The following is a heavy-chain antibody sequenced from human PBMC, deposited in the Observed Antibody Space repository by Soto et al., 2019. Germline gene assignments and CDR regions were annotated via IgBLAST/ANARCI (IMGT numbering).Heavy chain of an antibody. CDR3: ARFPVGVVPAARSYYYYYMDV. D-gene: IGHD2-2*01. J-gene: IGHJ6*03. CDR2: IYHSGST. Sequence: SETLSLTCTVSNGSISSAIYYWGWIRQPPGKGLEWIGSIYHSGSTYYNPSLQGRVTISVDTSKNQFSLKLSSVTAADTAVYYCARFPVGVVPAARSYYYYYMDVWGKGTTVTVSS. V-gene: IGHV4-39*01. CDR1: NGSISSAIYY.